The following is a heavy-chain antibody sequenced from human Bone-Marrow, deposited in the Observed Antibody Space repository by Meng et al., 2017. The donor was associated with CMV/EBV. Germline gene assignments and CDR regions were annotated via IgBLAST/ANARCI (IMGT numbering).Heavy chain of an antibody. D-gene: IGHD1-20*01. CDR1: GGSFSGYY. J-gene: IGHJ4*02. CDR3: AREIGLTGTFDY. Sequence: SETLSLTCAVYGGSFSGYYWSWIRQPPGKGLEWIGEINHSGSTNYNPSLKSRLTISVDTSKNQFSLKLSSVTAADTAVYYCAREIGLTGTFDYWGQGTLVTVSS. V-gene: IGHV4-34*01. CDR2: INHSGST.